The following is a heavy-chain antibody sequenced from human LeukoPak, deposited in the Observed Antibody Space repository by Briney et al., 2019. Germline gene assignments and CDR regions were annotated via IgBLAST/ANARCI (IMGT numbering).Heavy chain of an antibody. Sequence: GGSLRLSCAASGFTFSSYWMSWVRQAPGKGLEWVANIKQDGSEKYYVDSVKGRFTISRDNAKNSLYLQMNSLRAEDTAVYYCARGGVTMVRGVSPPYYYYYMDVWGKGTTVTISS. V-gene: IGHV3-7*01. D-gene: IGHD3-10*01. J-gene: IGHJ6*03. CDR1: GFTFSSYW. CDR2: IKQDGSEK. CDR3: ARGGVTMVRGVSPPYYYYYMDV.